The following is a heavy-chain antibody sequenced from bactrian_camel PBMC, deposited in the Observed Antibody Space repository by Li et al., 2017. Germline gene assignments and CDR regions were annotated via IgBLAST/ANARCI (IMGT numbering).Heavy chain of an antibody. CDR3: KTAGSCGGVNY. Sequence: HVQLVESGGGSVDAGGSLRLSCTAPGFTSNWCTMDWYRQTAAKGRERVASITFNGRTDYIPSVSGRFTVSKDKSSDTVYLQLNNLQPADTAIYSCKTAGSCGGVNYWGRGTQVTVS. V-gene: IGHV3S53*01. D-gene: IGHD2*01. J-gene: IGHJ4*01. CDR1: GFTSNWCT. CDR2: ITFNGRT.